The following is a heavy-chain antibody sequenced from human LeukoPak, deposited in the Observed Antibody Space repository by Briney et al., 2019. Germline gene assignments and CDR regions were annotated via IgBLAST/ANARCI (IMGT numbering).Heavy chain of an antibody. CDR3: AKACISVWSIFNCGDY. CDR2: ISGSGGSI. D-gene: IGHD6-19*01. CDR1: GFTFSSYA. J-gene: IGHJ4*02. V-gene: IGHV3-23*01. Sequence: PGGSLRLSCAASGFTFSSYAMSWVRQAPGKGLEWVSAISGSGGSIYYADSVKGRFTISRDNSKNTLYLQMNSLRAEDTAVYYCAKACISVWSIFNCGDYWGQGTLVTVSS.